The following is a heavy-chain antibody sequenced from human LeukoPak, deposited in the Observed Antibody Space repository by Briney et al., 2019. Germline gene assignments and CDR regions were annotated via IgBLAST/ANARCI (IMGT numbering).Heavy chain of an antibody. CDR1: GYIFSAFV. CDR2: INPNNGGT. V-gene: IGHV1-2*02. J-gene: IGHJ4*02. D-gene: IGHD3/OR15-3a*01. CDR3: ARDRTDTGLDLWH. Sequence: ASVKASCKASGYIFSAFVIHWVRQAPGQGLEWMGWINPNNGGTNYAQKFQGRVTMTRDTSVSTAYMELRGLRSDDTSVYYCARDRTDTGLDLWHWGQGTRVTVSS.